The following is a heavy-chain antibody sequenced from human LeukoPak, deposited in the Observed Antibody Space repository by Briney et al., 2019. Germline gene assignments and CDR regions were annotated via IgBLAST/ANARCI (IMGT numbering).Heavy chain of an antibody. V-gene: IGHV4-34*01. D-gene: IGHD2-15*01. CDR3: ARGRRIGRYYYYYYMDV. Sequence: PSGTLSLTSAVYGGSFSDFFWSWIRQPPGKGLEWIGEIHHSGGTNYNSSLKSRVIISVDTSKNQFSPKLKSVTAADTAVYYCARGRRIGRYYYYYYMDVWGIGTTVTVSS. J-gene: IGHJ6*03. CDR1: GGSFSDFF. CDR2: IHHSGGT.